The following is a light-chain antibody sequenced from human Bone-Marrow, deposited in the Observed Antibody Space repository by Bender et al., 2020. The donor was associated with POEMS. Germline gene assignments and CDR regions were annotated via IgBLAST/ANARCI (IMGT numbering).Light chain of an antibody. Sequence: QSALPQPASVSGSPGQSITISCTGSGSDVGSSNFVSWYQQHPGKAPKLVIYEGDKRPSGISSRFSGSKSGNTASLTISGLQTEDEAHYYCCSYAENNFFVFGGGTRLNVL. CDR3: CSYAENNFFV. V-gene: IGLV2-23*01. J-gene: IGLJ3*02. CDR1: GSDVGSSNF. CDR2: EGD.